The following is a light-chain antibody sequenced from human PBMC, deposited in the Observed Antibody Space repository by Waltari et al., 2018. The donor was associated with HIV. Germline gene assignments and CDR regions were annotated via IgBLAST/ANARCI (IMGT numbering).Light chain of an antibody. Sequence: QSVLTQPPSVSAAPGQKVTISCSGRSSNIGSNYVSWYQQLPGTVPKLLIYDNNKRPSGIPDRFSGSKSGTSATLGITGLQTGDEADYYCGTWDSSLSAYVVFGGGTKLTVL. CDR1: SSNIGSNY. CDR3: GTWDSSLSAYVV. V-gene: IGLV1-51*01. J-gene: IGLJ2*01. CDR2: DNN.